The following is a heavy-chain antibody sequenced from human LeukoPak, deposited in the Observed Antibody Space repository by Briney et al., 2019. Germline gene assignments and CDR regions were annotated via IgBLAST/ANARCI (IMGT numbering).Heavy chain of an antibody. Sequence: SCKASGYTFTGYYMHWVRQAPGKGLEWVAFIRYDGSNKYYADSVKGRLTISRDNSKNTLYLQMNSLRAEDTAVYYCAKDHEHYYDSSGYYQTDDYWGQGTLVTVSS. CDR3: AKDHEHYYDSSGYYQTDDY. V-gene: IGHV3-30*02. J-gene: IGHJ4*02. D-gene: IGHD3-22*01. CDR1: GYTFTGYY. CDR2: IRYDGSNK.